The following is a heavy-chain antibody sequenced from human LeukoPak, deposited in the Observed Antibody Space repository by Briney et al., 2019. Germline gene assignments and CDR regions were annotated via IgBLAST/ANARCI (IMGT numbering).Heavy chain of an antibody. D-gene: IGHD4-23*01. J-gene: IGHJ6*03. Sequence: ASVKVSCKASGYTFTGYYMHWVRQAPGQGLEWMGWINPNSGGTNYAQKFRGRVTMTRDTSISTAYMELSRLRSDDTAVYYCARDLGGNSYYYYMDVWGKGTTVTVSS. CDR2: INPNSGGT. CDR3: ARDLGGNSYYYYMDV. V-gene: IGHV1-2*02. CDR1: GYTFTGYY.